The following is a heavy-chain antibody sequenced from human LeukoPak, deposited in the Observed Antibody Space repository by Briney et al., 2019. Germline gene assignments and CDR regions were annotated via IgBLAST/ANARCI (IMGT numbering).Heavy chain of an antibody. D-gene: IGHD5-18*01. CDR3: ASNESPPNTAMVTSGYYYYMDV. CDR2: ISSSSSYI. V-gene: IGHV3-21*01. CDR1: GFTFSSYW. J-gene: IGHJ6*03. Sequence: GGSLRLSCAASGFTFSSYWMSWVRQAPGKGLEWVSSISSSSSYIYYADSVKGRFTISRDNAKNSLYLQMNSLRAEDTAVYYCASNESPPNTAMVTSGYYYYMDVWGKGTTVTVSS.